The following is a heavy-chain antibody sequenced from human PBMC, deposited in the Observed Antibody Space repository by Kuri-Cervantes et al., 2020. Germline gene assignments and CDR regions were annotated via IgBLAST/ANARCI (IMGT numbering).Heavy chain of an antibody. Sequence: LSLTCAASGFTFSSYAMHWVRQAPGKGLEWVAVISYDGSNKYYADSVKGRFTISRDNSKNTLYLQMNSLRAEDTAVYYCAKVESGSYAHYYYGMDVWGQGTTVTVSS. D-gene: IGHD3-10*01. J-gene: IGHJ6*02. CDR3: AKVESGSYAHYYYGMDV. CDR1: GFTFSSYA. V-gene: IGHV3-30-3*01. CDR2: ISYDGSNK.